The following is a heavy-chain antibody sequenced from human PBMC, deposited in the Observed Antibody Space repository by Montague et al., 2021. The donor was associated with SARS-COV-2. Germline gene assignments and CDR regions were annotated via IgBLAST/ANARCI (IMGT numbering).Heavy chain of an antibody. CDR3: ARVRRGYYYGLRVSALFDY. Sequence: SKTLSLTCGVSGGSINSYYWSWIRQPAGKGLEWIGRIYTSGRTNHSPSLKSRVTISVDTSRNHLSLKLTSVTAADTAVYYCARVRRGYYYGLRVSALFDYGAREPWSPSPQ. CDR1: GGSINSYY. J-gene: IGHJ4*02. V-gene: IGHV4-4*07. D-gene: IGHD3-10*01. CDR2: IYTSGRT.